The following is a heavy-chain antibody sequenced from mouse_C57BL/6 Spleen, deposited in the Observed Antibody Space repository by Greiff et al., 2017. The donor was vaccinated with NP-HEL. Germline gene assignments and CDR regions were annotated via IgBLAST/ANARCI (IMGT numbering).Heavy chain of an antibody. V-gene: IGHV1-22*01. CDR1: GYTFTDYN. D-gene: IGHD2-4*01. Sequence: VQLQQSGPELVKPGASVKMSCKASGYTFTDYNMHWVKQSHGKSLEWIGYINPNNGGTSYNQKFKGKATLTVNNSSSTAYMELRSLTSEDSAVYYCARGGIYYDYDWDFAYWGQGTLVTVSA. CDR3: ARGGIYYDYDWDFAY. J-gene: IGHJ3*01. CDR2: INPNNGGT.